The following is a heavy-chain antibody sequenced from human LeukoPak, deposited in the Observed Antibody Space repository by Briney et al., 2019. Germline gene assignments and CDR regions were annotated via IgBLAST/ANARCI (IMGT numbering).Heavy chain of an antibody. CDR1: GYSISSGYY. Sequence: PSETLSLTCAVSGYSISSGYYWGWIRQPPGKGLEWIGSIYHSGSTYYNPSLKSRVTIPVDTSKNQFSLKLSSVTAADTAVYYCARHDPDQLLYDYFFDPWGQGTLVTVSS. V-gene: IGHV4-38-2*01. D-gene: IGHD2-2*02. CDR2: IYHSGST. CDR3: ARHDPDQLLYDYFFDP. J-gene: IGHJ5*02.